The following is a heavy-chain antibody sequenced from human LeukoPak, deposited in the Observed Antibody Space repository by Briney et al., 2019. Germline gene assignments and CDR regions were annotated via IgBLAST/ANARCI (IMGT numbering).Heavy chain of an antibody. CDR3: AKDLSTDYDFWSGFDY. J-gene: IGHJ4*02. CDR1: GFTFSSYG. CDR2: IRYDGSNK. Sequence: GGSLRLSCAASGFTFSSYGMHWVRQAPGKGLEWVAFIRYDGSNKYYADSVKGRFTISRDNSKNTLYLQMNSLRAEDTAVYYCAKDLSTDYDFWSGFDYWGQGTLVTVSS. V-gene: IGHV3-30*02. D-gene: IGHD3-3*01.